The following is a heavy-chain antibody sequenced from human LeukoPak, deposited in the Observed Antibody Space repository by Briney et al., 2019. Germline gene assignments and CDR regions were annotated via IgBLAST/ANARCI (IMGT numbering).Heavy chain of an antibody. CDR1: GYSISSGYY. Sequence: PSETLSLTCTVSGYSISSGYYWGWIRQPPGKGLEWIGSIYHSGSTYYNPSLKSRVTISVDTSKNQFSLKLSSVTAADTAVYYCASSATGTWGYYFDYWGQGTLVTVSS. CDR3: ASSATGTWGYYFDY. CDR2: IYHSGST. V-gene: IGHV4-38-2*02. D-gene: IGHD6-13*01. J-gene: IGHJ4*02.